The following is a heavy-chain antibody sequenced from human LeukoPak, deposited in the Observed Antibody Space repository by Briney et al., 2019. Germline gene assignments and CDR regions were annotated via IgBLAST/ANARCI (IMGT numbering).Heavy chain of an antibody. D-gene: IGHD3-3*01. J-gene: IGHJ6*04. CDR2: IFYSGST. CDR3: ARDKRPYDFWSGYYTPLEV. CDR1: GGSINSAESF. Sequence: SQTLSLTCTVSGGSINSAESFWSWIRQPPGQGLEWIGYIFYSGSTYYSPSLKSRITISVYTSKNQFSLKLSSVTAADTAVYYCARDKRPYDFWSGYYTPLEVWGKGTTVTVSS. V-gene: IGHV4-30-4*01.